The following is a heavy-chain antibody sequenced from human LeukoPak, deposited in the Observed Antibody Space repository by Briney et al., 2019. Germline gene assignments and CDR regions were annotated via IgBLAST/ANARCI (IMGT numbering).Heavy chain of an antibody. V-gene: IGHV4-61*02. J-gene: IGHJ4*02. Sequence: SETLSLTCTVSGGSISSGSYYWSWIRQPAGKGLEWIGRIYTSGSTNYNPSLKSRVTISVDTSKNQFSLKLSSVTAADTAVYYCARVVDTAMVCDYWGQGTLVTVSS. D-gene: IGHD5-18*01. CDR3: ARVVDTAMVCDY. CDR1: GGSISSGSYY. CDR2: IYTSGST.